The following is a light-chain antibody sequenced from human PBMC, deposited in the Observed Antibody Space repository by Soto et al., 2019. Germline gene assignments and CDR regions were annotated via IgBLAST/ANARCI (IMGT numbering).Light chain of an antibody. J-gene: IGKJ3*01. Sequence: EIVMTQSPATLSVSPGERATLSCRARQSVSSNLAWYQQKPGQAPRLLIYGASTRATGIPARFSGSGSGTEFTLTISSPQSEDFAVYYCQQYNNWPFTFGPGTKVDIK. CDR3: QQYNNWPFT. CDR2: GAS. V-gene: IGKV3-15*01. CDR1: QSVSSN.